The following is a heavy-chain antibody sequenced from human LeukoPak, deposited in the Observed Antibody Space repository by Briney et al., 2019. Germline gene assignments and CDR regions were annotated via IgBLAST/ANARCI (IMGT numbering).Heavy chain of an antibody. CDR1: GYSISSGYY. V-gene: IGHV4-38-2*01. CDR2: IYHSGST. J-gene: IGHJ6*03. Sequence: SETLSLTCAVSGYSISSGYYWGWIRQPPGKGLEWIGSIYHSGSTYYNPSLKSRVTISVDTSKNQSSLKLSSVTAADTAVYYCARLVDYCGGDCYSSYYMDVWGKGTTVTVSS. CDR3: ARLVDYCGGDCYSSYYMDV. D-gene: IGHD2-21*01.